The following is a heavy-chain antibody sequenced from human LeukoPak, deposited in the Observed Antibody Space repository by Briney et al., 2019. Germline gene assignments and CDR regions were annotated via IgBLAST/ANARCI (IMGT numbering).Heavy chain of an antibody. CDR2: IYYSGST. CDR1: GGSFSSYC. V-gene: IGHV4-39*01. Sequence: PSETLSLTCAVYGGSFSSYCWGWIRQPPGKGLEWIGSIYYSGSTYYNPSLKSRVTISVDTSKNQFSLKLSSVTAADTAVYYCATYVSSVTTLYYFDYWGQGTLVTVSS. J-gene: IGHJ4*02. D-gene: IGHD5/OR15-5a*01. CDR3: ATYVSSVTTLYYFDY.